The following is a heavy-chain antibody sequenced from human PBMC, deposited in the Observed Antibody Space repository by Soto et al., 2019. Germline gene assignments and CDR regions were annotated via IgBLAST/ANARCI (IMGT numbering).Heavy chain of an antibody. CDR2: ISYDGIDE. CDR1: GFIFTSYG. Sequence: VQLVQSGGGVVQPGMSLRLSCETSGFIFTSYGIHWVRQAPGKGLGWVAVISYDGIDENYADSVKGRFGISRDKSKSTVYLQMNSLRAEDTAIYYCEKDLMEMATNRPDYWGQGTLVTVSS. V-gene: IGHV3-30*18. CDR3: EKDLMEMATNRPDY. D-gene: IGHD2-8*01. J-gene: IGHJ4*02.